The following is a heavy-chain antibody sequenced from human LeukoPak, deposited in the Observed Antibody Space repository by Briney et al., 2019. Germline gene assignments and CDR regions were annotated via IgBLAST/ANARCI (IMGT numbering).Heavy chain of an antibody. D-gene: IGHD1-26*01. CDR3: AKDKSPWAYYFDY. CDR1: GFNFITRA. Sequence: PGGSLRLSCAASGFNFITRAMTWVRQAPGKGLEWVSAISGSGGRTNYADSVKGRFNISRDNSKNTLYLEMDSLRAEDTAVYYCAKDKSPWAYYFDYWGQGTLVTVSS. CDR2: ISGSGGRT. J-gene: IGHJ4*02. V-gene: IGHV3-23*01.